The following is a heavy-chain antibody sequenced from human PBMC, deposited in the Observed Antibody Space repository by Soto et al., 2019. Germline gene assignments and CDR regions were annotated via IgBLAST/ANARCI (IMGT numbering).Heavy chain of an antibody. CDR3: ATAYLTSCSTTRRPFES. J-gene: IGHJ5*01. V-gene: IGHV3-23*01. CDR1: GFKFYSYA. D-gene: IGHD2-2*01. CDR2: VSASGGNT. Sequence: PGGSLRLSCAGSGFKFYSYAMTWVRQARGKGLEWVSGVSASGGNTYYVDSVKGRFTISRDNSRNTLYLQMNSLRAEDTAVYYCATAYLTSCSTTRRPFESWGQGTQVTVSS.